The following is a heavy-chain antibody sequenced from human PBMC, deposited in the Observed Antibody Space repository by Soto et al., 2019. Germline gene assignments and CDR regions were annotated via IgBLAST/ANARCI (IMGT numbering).Heavy chain of an antibody. J-gene: IGHJ4*01. CDR1: GFNFDNYG. CDR2: ITYDGSFQ. V-gene: IGHV3-30*18. D-gene: IGHD1-7*01. CDR3: AKDRVGGTFYTPLAF. Sequence: GGSLRLSCQASGFNFDNYGMHWVRQAPGKGLEWVAVITYDGSFQYYADSVKGRFTISRDNSKNTLSLHLNTLKPEDTAVYHCAKDRVGGTFYTPLAFWGHGTLVTASS.